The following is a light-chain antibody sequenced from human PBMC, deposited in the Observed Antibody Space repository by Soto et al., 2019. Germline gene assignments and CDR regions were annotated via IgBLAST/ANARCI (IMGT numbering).Light chain of an antibody. J-gene: IGLJ3*02. CDR1: SSDVGGYDY. Sequence: QSALTQPPSASGSPGQSVTISCTGTSSDVGGYDYVSWYQQRPGKAPKLLIHEVSNRPSGVSNRFSGSKSGNTASLTISGLQAEDEADYYCSSYTSSSTLVFGGGTKLTVL. V-gene: IGLV2-14*01. CDR3: SSYTSSSTLV. CDR2: EVS.